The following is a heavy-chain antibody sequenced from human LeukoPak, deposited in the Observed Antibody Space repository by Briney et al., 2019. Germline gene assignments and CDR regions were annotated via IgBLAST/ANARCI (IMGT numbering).Heavy chain of an antibody. CDR2: ISWNSGSI. D-gene: IGHD1-26*01. CDR3: AKGGAGKTLYYFDY. CDR1: GFTFDDYA. J-gene: IGHJ4*02. V-gene: IGHV3-9*01. Sequence: QTGGSLRLSSAASGFTFDDYAMHWVRQAPGKGLEWVSGISWNSGSIGYADSVKGRFTISRDNAKNSLYLQMNSLRAEDTALYYCAKGGAGKTLYYFDYWGQGTLVTVSS.